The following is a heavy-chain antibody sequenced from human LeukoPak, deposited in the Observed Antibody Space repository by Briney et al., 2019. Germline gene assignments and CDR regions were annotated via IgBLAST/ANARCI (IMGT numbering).Heavy chain of an antibody. D-gene: IGHD3-16*01. CDR2: IRFDGNKK. CDR1: GFTFNTYD. Sequence: PGGSLRLSCVASGFTFNTYDIHWVRQAPGKGLEWVAFIRFDGNKKDYADSVKGRFTISRDNSKNTLYLQMNSLRAEDTAVYFCAKDQRFAISNYDYWGQGTLVTVSS. V-gene: IGHV3-30*02. CDR3: AKDQRFAISNYDY. J-gene: IGHJ4*02.